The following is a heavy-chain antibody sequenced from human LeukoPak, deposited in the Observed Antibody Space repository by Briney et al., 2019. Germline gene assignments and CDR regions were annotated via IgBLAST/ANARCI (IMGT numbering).Heavy chain of an antibody. CDR1: GGSFSGYY. V-gene: IGHV4-59*01. CDR2: IYYSGST. Sequence: SETLSLTCAVYGGSFSGYYWSWIRQPPGKGLEWIGYIYYSGSTNYNPSLKSRVTISVDTSKNQFSLKLSSVTAADTAVYYCAREGAIRAFDIWGQGTMVTVSS. D-gene: IGHD2-2*02. CDR3: AREGAIRAFDI. J-gene: IGHJ3*02.